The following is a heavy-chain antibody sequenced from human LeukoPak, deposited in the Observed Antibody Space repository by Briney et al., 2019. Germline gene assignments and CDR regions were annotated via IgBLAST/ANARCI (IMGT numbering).Heavy chain of an antibody. V-gene: IGHV1-3*04. J-gene: IGHJ1*01. CDR3: ARVPLSDPSGHYYAH. D-gene: IGHD3-22*01. CDR2: INTGNGNA. Sequence: GASVTVSCTTSGYTFTNYGMHWVRQAPRQSPEWMGWINTGNGNAKSSQKFQDRVTLTRDTSATTAYMELNSLSSEDTAAYYCARVPLSDPSGHYYAHWGQGTLATVSS. CDR1: GYTFTNYG.